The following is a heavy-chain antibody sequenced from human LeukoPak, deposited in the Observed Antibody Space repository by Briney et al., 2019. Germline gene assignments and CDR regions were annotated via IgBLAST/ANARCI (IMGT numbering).Heavy chain of an antibody. Sequence: GGSLRLSCAASGFTFSSFWMSWVRQAPGKGLEWVSSISGSGGSTHYADSVKGRFTISRDNSKNTLYVQMNSLRVEDTAVYYCAKRPDYGDYYFDYWGQGTLVTVSS. CDR1: GFTFSSFW. D-gene: IGHD4-17*01. CDR3: AKRPDYGDYYFDY. V-gene: IGHV3-23*01. J-gene: IGHJ4*02. CDR2: ISGSGGST.